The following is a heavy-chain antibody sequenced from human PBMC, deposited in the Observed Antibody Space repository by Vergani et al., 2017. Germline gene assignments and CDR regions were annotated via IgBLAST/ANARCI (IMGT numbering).Heavy chain of an antibody. CDR1: GLTLSNYD. Sequence: QVQRVESGGGVVQRGGSVRLSCATSGLTLSNYDMQWIRQGPGKGLEFVAFIQFDGSNQYYADSVKGRFTLSRDFSKNTLYLQMNSLRTDDTATYYCAKHFRGWGIDYWGQGTQVIVSS. J-gene: IGHJ4*02. CDR3: AKHFRGWGIDY. D-gene: IGHD3-16*01. V-gene: IGHV3-30*02. CDR2: IQFDGSNQ.